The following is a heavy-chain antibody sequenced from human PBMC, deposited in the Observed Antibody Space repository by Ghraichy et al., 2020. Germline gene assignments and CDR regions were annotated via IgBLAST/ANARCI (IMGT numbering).Heavy chain of an antibody. Sequence: SVKVSCKASGGTFSSYAISWVRQAPGQGLEWMGRIIPILGIANYAQKFQGRVTITADKSTSTAYMELSSLRSEDTAVYYCARVVTQWLPNLGMDVWGQGTTVTVSS. J-gene: IGHJ6*02. V-gene: IGHV1-69*04. CDR2: IIPILGIA. CDR3: ARVVTQWLPNLGMDV. CDR1: GGTFSSYA. D-gene: IGHD6-19*01.